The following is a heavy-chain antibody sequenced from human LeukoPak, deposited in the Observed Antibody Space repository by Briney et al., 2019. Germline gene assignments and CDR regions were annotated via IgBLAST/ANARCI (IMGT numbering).Heavy chain of an antibody. D-gene: IGHD6-13*01. J-gene: IGHJ5*02. Sequence: SQTLSLTCTVSGGPISSGSYYWSWIRQPAGKGLEWIGRIYTSGSTNYNPSLKSRVTISVDTSKNQFSLKLSSVTAADTAVYYCARDGDIAAAAPEAWGQGTLVTVSS. CDR2: IYTSGST. CDR3: ARDGDIAAAAPEA. V-gene: IGHV4-61*02. CDR1: GGPISSGSYY.